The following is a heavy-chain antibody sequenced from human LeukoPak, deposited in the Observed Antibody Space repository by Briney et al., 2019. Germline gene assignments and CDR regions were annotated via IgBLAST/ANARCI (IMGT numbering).Heavy chain of an antibody. CDR1: GFTVRSNY. CDR3: AREFSWFGDRPGWFDP. J-gene: IGHJ5*02. D-gene: IGHD3-10*01. CDR2: IDSGGRT. V-gene: IGHV3-53*01. Sequence: GGSLRLSCAASGFTVRSNYMSWVRQAPGKGLEWVSLIDSGGRTYYADSVKGRFSISRDSSKNSLYLQMNSLRAEDTAVYYCAREFSWFGDRPGWFDPWGQGTLVTVS.